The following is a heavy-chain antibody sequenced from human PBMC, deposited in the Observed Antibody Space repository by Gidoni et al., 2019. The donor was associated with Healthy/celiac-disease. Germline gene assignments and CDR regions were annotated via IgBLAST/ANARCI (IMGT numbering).Heavy chain of an antibody. D-gene: IGHD6-13*01. CDR3: AREPGIAAASDY. V-gene: IGHV3-21*01. CDR1: GFTFSSYS. CDR2: ISSSSSYI. Sequence: EAQLVESGGGLVKPGGSLRLSCSASGFTFSSYSMNGVRQAPGKGLEWVSSISSSSSYIYYAESVKGRFTISRDNAKNSLYLQMNSLRAEDTAVYYCAREPGIAAASDYWGQGTLVTVSS. J-gene: IGHJ4*02.